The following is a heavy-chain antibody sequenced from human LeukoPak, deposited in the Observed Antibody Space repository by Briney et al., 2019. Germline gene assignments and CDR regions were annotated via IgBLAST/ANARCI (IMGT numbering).Heavy chain of an antibody. Sequence: PSETLSLTCTVSGGSISSSSYYWVWMRQPPGKGLEWIGSIYYSGSTYYNPSLKSRVTISVDTSKNQFSLRLNSVTAAVTAVYYCARHTSMVRGVMKYYFDYWGQGTLATVSS. V-gene: IGHV4-39*01. CDR3: ARHTSMVRGVMKYYFDY. CDR1: GGSISSSSYY. D-gene: IGHD3-10*01. CDR2: IYYSGST. J-gene: IGHJ4*02.